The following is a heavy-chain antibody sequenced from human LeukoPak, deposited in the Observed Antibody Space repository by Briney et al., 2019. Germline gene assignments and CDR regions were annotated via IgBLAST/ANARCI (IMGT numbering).Heavy chain of an antibody. D-gene: IGHD2-2*01. CDR1: GFTVSSNY. V-gene: IGHV3-53*01. Sequence: GGSLRLSCAASGFTVSSNYMSWVRQAPGKGLEWVSVIYSGGSTYYADSVKGRFTISRDNSKNTLYLQMNSLRAEDTAVYYCARGGSTVGHAFDIWGQGTMVTVSS. CDR3: ARGGSTVGHAFDI. CDR2: IYSGGST. J-gene: IGHJ3*02.